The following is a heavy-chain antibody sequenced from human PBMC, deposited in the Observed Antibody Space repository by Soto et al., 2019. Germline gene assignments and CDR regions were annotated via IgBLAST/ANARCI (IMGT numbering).Heavy chain of an antibody. CDR2: IYWDDDK. D-gene: IGHD6-19*01. V-gene: IGHV2-5*02. CDR3: AHTLYSCRGNGCYTPPDY. J-gene: IGHJ4*02. CDR1: GFSLSASGVG. Sequence: QITLKESGPTLVKPTQTLTLTCTFTGFSLSASGVGVGWIRQPPGKALEWLAVIYWDDDKRYSPSLKSRLTITNDPSKSPVVLTLTNMDPEDTATYYCAHTLYSCRGNGCYTPPDYWGQGILVTVSS.